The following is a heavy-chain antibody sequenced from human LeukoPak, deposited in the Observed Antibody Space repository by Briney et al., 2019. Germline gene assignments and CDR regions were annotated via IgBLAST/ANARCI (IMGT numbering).Heavy chain of an antibody. CDR1: GGTFSSYA. Sequence: SVKVSCKASGGTFSSYAISWVRQAPGQGLEWMGRIIPILGIANYAQKFQGRVTITADKSTSTAYMELSSLRSEDTAVYYCARGPTYYYDSSGYLEYFQHWGQGTLVTVSS. V-gene: IGHV1-69*04. J-gene: IGHJ1*01. CDR3: ARGPTYYYDSSGYLEYFQH. CDR2: IIPILGIA. D-gene: IGHD3-22*01.